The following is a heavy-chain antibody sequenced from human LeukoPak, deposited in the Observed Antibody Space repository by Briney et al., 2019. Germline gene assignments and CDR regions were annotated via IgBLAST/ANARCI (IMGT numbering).Heavy chain of an antibody. V-gene: IGHV4-39*07. CDR1: GGSISSSSYY. CDR3: ARRVAKVYRVPNWFDP. D-gene: IGHD2-2*01. J-gene: IGHJ5*02. Sequence: PSETLSLTCTVSGGSISSSSYYWGWIRQPPGTGLEWIGEINHSGSTNYNPSLKSRVTISVDTSKNQFSLKLSSVTAADTAVYYCARRVAKVYRVPNWFDPWGQGTLVTVSS. CDR2: INHSGST.